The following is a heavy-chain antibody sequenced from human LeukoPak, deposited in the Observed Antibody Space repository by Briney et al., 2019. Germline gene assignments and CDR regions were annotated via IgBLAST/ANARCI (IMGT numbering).Heavy chain of an antibody. CDR3: ARSYDPSSPFDY. CDR2: INPVDGNT. V-gene: IGHV1-46*03. CDR1: GYTFTSYY. Sequence: GASVKVSCKASGYTFTSYYMYWVRQAPGQGLEWMAMINPVDGNTRYAQKLQGRVTVTRDTSTSTVYMELNSLRSEDTGFYYCARSYDPSSPFDYWGQGTLVTVSS. J-gene: IGHJ4*02. D-gene: IGHD3-16*01.